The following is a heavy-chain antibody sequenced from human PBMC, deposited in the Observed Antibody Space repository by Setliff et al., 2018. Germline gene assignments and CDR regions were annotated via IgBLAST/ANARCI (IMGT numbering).Heavy chain of an antibody. Sequence: SETLSLTCTVSGGSISSDSRYWAWVRQPAGKGLELIGQIYSNGRTYYNPPLKSRLTISLDTSKNQFSLRLNSMTAADTAVYYCARGITSGGYWGQRFLYLDVWGRGTTVTVSS. J-gene: IGHJ6*03. D-gene: IGHD3-22*01. CDR3: ARGITSGGYWGQRFLYLDV. CDR2: IYSNGRT. V-gene: IGHV4-61*09. CDR1: GGSISSDSRY.